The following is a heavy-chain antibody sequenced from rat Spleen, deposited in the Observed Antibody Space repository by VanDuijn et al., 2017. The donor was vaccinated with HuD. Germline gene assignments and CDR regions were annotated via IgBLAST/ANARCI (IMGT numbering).Heavy chain of an antibody. CDR1: GYSITSNY. J-gene: IGHJ1*01. CDR2: INSAGST. D-gene: IGHD5-1*01. CDR3: ATTGDYWYFDF. V-gene: IGHV3-3*01. Sequence: EVQLQESGPGLVKPSQSLSLTCSVTGYSITSNYWGWIRKFPGNKLEWMGYINSAGSTNYNPSLKSRISITRDTSKNQFFLQVNSVTTEDTATYCCATTGDYWYFDFWGPGTMVTVSS.